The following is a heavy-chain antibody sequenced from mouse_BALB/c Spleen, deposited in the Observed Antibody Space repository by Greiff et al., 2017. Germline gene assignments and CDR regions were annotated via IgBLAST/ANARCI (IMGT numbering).Heavy chain of an antibody. CDR3: TRSAGLYAMDY. D-gene: IGHD3-1*01. Sequence: VQLHQPGAELVKPGASVKLSCKASGYTFTSYYMYWVKQRPGQGLEWIGGINPSNGGTNFNEKFKSKATLTVDKSSSTAYMQLSSLTSEDSAVYYCTRSAGLYAMDYWGQGTSVTVSS. CDR1: GYTFTSYY. V-gene: IGHV1S81*02. CDR2: INPSNGGT. J-gene: IGHJ4*01.